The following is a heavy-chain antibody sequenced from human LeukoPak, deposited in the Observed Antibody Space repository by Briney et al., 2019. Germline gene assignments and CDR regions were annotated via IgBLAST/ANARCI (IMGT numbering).Heavy chain of an antibody. D-gene: IGHD2-2*01. Sequence: GGSLTLSCAASGLTFSNYETNSGRHAPGKGLGWVSYVSSSVSTITYTHSVKGRFTISRDNAKNSVYLQMNSLRAEDTAVYYCAREGRWVVIKFFEYWGQGTVVSVSS. V-gene: IGHV3-48*03. J-gene: IGHJ4*02. CDR1: GLTFSNYE. CDR3: AREGRWVVIKFFEY. CDR2: VSSSVSTI.